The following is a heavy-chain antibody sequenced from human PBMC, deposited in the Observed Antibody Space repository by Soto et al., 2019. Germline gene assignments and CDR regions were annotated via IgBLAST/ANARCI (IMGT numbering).Heavy chain of an antibody. CDR1: GYNFAGYW. V-gene: IGHV5-51*01. D-gene: IGHD2-2*01. J-gene: IGHJ6*02. CDR3: ARHEQVGTDFYYYGLDV. CDR2: IYPSDSDT. Sequence: GESLKISCKGSGYNFAGYWIAWVRQMPGKGLELMGIIYPSDSDTRYRPSFQGQVTISADKSISTAYLQWSSLKASDTAMYYCARHEQVGTDFYYYGLDVWGRGTTVTVSS.